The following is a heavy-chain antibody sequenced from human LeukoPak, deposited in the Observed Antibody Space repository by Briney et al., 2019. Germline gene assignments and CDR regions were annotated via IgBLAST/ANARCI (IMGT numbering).Heavy chain of an antibody. CDR1: GDTFTGYY. Sequence: GASVKVSCKASGDTFTGYYIHWVRQAPGQGLEWMGMINPSDSSATYPQKFQGRVTMTRDTSTSTVYMELSSLRSEDTAVYYCGRAFIVVKAAAINGPINWFDPWGQGTLVTVSS. V-gene: IGHV1-46*01. CDR2: INPSDSSA. J-gene: IGHJ5*02. CDR3: GRAFIVVKAAAINGPINWFDP. D-gene: IGHD2-2*02.